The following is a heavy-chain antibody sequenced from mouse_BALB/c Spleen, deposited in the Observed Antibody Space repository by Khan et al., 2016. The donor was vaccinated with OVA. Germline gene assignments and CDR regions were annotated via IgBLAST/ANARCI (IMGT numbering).Heavy chain of an antibody. V-gene: IGHV1S81*02. D-gene: IGHD3-2*02. Sequence: QIQLVQSGAELVKPGASVRLSCKASGYTFTSYYLYWVKQRPGQGLEWIGDINPSNGGTNFNEKFKTKAILTVDKSSRTSYMQLSSLTSEDSAVYYCTRSGYCAFAYWGQGTLVTVSA. CDR1: GYTFTSYY. J-gene: IGHJ3*01. CDR3: TRSGYCAFAY. CDR2: INPSNGGT.